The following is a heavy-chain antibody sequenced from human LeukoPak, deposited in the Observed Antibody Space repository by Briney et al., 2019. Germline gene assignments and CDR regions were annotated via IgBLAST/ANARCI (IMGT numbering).Heavy chain of an antibody. CDR2: ISGSGGST. V-gene: IGHV3-23*01. Sequence: GGSLRLSCAASGFTFSSYAMSWVRQAPGKGLEWVSAISGSGGSTYYADSVKGRFTISRDNSKNTLYLQMNSLRAEDTAVYYCAKDQRGYDILTGYYAPYYFDYWGQGTLVTVSS. D-gene: IGHD3-9*01. CDR1: GFTFSSYA. J-gene: IGHJ4*02. CDR3: AKDQRGYDILTGYYAPYYFDY.